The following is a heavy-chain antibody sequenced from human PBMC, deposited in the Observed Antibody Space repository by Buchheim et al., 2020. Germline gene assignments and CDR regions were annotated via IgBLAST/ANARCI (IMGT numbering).Heavy chain of an antibody. CDR2: IYYSGST. J-gene: IGHJ6*02. D-gene: IGHD3-10*01. CDR3: ARDGSWGRGVIPYYYYGMDV. CDR1: GGSISSYH. V-gene: IGHV4-59*01. Sequence: QVQLQESGPGLVKPSETLSLTCTVSGGSISSYHWSWIRQPPGKGLEWIGYIYYSGSTNYNPSLKSRVTISVDTSKNQFSLKLSSVTAADTAVYYCARDGSWGRGVIPYYYYGMDVWGQGTT.